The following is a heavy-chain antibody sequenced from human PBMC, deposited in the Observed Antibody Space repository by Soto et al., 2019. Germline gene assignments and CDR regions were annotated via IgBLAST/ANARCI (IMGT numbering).Heavy chain of an antibody. CDR2: IDPSDSYT. Sequence: PGESLKISYKGAGYSFTSYWISWVRQMPGKGLEWMGRIDPSDSYTNYSPSFQGHVTISADKSISTAYLQWSSLKASDTAMYYCAFRMERRSPGVDYWGQGTLVTVSS. CDR3: AFRMERRSPGVDY. J-gene: IGHJ4*02. CDR1: GYSFTSYW. V-gene: IGHV5-10-1*01. D-gene: IGHD1-1*01.